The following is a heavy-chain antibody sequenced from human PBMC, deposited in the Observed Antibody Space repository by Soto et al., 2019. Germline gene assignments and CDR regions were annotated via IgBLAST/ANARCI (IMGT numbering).Heavy chain of an antibody. D-gene: IGHD6-13*01. V-gene: IGHV3-30-3*01. Sequence: QVQLVESGGGVVQPGRSLRLSCAASGFTFSSYAMHWVRQAPGKGLEWVAVISYDGSNKDYADSVKGRFTISRDNSKNTLHLKMNSLRAEDTSVDYCAREVDGSSWYLGYWGQGTLVTVSS. CDR3: AREVDGSSWYLGY. J-gene: IGHJ4*02. CDR2: ISYDGSNK. CDR1: GFTFSSYA.